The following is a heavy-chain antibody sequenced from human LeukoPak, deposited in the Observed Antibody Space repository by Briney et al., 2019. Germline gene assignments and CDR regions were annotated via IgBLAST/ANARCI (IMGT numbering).Heavy chain of an antibody. V-gene: IGHV1-24*01. Sequence: ASVKVSCKVSGYTPTELSMHWVRQAPGKGLEWMGGFDPEDGETIYAQKFQGRVTMTEDTSTDTAYMELSSLRSEDTAVYYCARDVRLRFLEWLPNYGMDVWGQGTTVTVSS. CDR2: FDPEDGET. CDR3: ARDVRLRFLEWLPNYGMDV. J-gene: IGHJ6*02. D-gene: IGHD3-3*01. CDR1: GYTPTELS.